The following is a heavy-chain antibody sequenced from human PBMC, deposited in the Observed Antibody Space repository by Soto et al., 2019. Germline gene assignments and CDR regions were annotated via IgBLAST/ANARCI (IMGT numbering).Heavy chain of an antibody. CDR1: GFTFGASA. Sequence: GGSLRLSCAASGFTFGASALQWVRQAPGKGLEWVANIKQDGSEKYYVDSVKGRFTISRDNAKNSLYLQMNSLRAEDTAVYYCARVRINYYYGMDVWGQGTTVTVSS. CDR3: ARVRINYYYGMDV. J-gene: IGHJ6*02. CDR2: IKQDGSEK. V-gene: IGHV3-7*01. D-gene: IGHD3-10*01.